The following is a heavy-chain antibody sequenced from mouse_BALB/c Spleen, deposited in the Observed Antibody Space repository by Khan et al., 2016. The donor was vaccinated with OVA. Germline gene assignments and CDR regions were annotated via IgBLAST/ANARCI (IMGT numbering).Heavy chain of an antibody. CDR1: GFSLSDYG. Sequence: QVQLKQSGPGLVAPSQNLSITCTVSGFSLSDYGVSWIRQPPGKGLEWLGVIWGGGSTYYNSALKSRLNISKDNSKSQVFLKMSSLQSDDTAMFYCAKGVWPYYYTLDYWGQGTSVTVSS. J-gene: IGHJ4*01. CDR2: IWGGGST. CDR3: AKGVWPYYYTLDY. V-gene: IGHV2-6-5*01.